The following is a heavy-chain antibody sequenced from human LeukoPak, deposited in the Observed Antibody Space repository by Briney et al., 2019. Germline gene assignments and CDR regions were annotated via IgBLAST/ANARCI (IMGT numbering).Heavy chain of an antibody. D-gene: IGHD3-10*01. CDR2: IYHSGST. Sequence: SDPVSLTCALYSGLFSGYYGRWLPQPPGKGLEGIGDIYHSGSTNDNPCLKGRVNISVDPAQSQFSLKLSPVPAPDKAVYYCARARCYYGSGSPRGWFDRWGQGTLLSVSS. V-gene: IGHV4-34*01. CDR1: SGLFSGYY. CDR3: ARARCYYGSGSPRGWFDR. J-gene: IGHJ5*02.